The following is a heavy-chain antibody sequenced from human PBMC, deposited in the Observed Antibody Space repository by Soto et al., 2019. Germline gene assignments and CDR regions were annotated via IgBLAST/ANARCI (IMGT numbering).Heavy chain of an antibody. D-gene: IGHD3-3*01. CDR2: FYTGGST. CDR3: VSYDFWSGYSDY. J-gene: IGHJ4*02. Sequence: GGSLRLSCAVSGFTVSSNYMSWVRQAPGEGLEWVSIFYTGGSTYYSDSVKGRFTISRDNSKNTLYLQMNSLREEDTAVYYCVSYDFWSGYSDYWGQGTRVTVSS. V-gene: IGHV3-66*01. CDR1: GFTVSSNY.